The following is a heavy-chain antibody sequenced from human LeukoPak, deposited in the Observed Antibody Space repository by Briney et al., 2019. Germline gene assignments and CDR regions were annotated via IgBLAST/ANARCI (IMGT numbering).Heavy chain of an antibody. Sequence: GGSLRLSCAASGFTFSSYGMIWVRQAPGKGLEWVSSITGSTKYFYYADSVKGRFTISRDNASNSLYLQMNSLRAEDTAVYYCARDLSGGTYYNAYWGQGTLVTVSS. CDR2: ITGSTKYF. CDR1: GFTFSSYG. J-gene: IGHJ4*02. D-gene: IGHD1-26*01. CDR3: ARDLSGGTYYNAY. V-gene: IGHV3-21*01.